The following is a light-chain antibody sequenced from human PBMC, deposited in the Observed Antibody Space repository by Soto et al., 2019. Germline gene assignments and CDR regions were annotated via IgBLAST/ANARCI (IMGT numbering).Light chain of an antibody. CDR1: QDISIY. Sequence: DIQMTQSPSSLSAFLGDRVTITCRASQDISIYLNWFQQKPGKAPKLLIYDASNLENGVPSRFTGSGSGTDFTLTINSLQPDEIATYYCQQYNVGPPTFGQGTRLEI. V-gene: IGKV1-33*01. CDR3: QQYNVGPPT. J-gene: IGKJ2*01. CDR2: DAS.